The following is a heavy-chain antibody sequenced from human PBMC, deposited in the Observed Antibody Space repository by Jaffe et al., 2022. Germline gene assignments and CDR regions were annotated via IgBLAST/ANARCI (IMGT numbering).Heavy chain of an antibody. CDR3: ARHVSDRTKGDFDS. Sequence: QVQLQESGPGLVKPSETLSLTCSVSGGSIGSNFWSWMRQPPGKTLEWIAYMHYTGTTNYNPSLKSRVTVSIDTSKNQFSLRLSSVAAADTAIYYCARHVSDRTKGDFDSWGQGTLVTVSS. D-gene: IGHD3-16*01. J-gene: IGHJ4*02. V-gene: IGHV4-59*01. CDR1: GGSIGSNF. CDR2: MHYTGTT.